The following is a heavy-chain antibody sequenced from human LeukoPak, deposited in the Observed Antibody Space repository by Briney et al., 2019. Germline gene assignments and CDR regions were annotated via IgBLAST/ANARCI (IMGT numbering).Heavy chain of an antibody. CDR2: IKQDGSEK. J-gene: IGHJ4*02. CDR1: GFTFSSYW. D-gene: IGHD6-13*01. CDR3: AREEAIAAAGIDY. V-gene: IGHV3-7*01. Sequence: GGSLRLSCAASGFTFSSYWMTWVRQAPGKGLEWVANIKQDGSEKYYVDPVKGRFTISRDNAKNSLYLQMNSLRAEDTAVYYCAREEAIAAAGIDYWGQGTLVTVSS.